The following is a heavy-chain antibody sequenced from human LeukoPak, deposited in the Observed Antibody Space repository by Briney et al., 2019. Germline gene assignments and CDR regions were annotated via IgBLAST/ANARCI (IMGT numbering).Heavy chain of an antibody. CDR1: GDSVSSNSAA. CDR2: TYYRYKWYN. J-gene: IGHJ4*02. CDR3: AREGAGSIFDY. Sequence: SQTLSLTCAISGDSVSSNSAAWNWIRHSPSRGLEWLGRTYYRYKWYNDYAVSVTSRIIINPDTSKNQFSLQLNSVTPEDTAVYYCAREGAGSIFDYWGQGTLITVSS. D-gene: IGHD3-10*01. V-gene: IGHV6-1*01.